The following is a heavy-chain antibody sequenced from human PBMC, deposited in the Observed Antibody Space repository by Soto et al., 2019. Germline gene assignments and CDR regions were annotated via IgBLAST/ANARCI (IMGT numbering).Heavy chain of an antibody. CDR1: GFTFSSYA. V-gene: IGHV3-23*01. Sequence: GGSLRLSCAASGFTFSSYAMIWVRQAPGKGLEWVSAISGSGGSTYYADSVKGRFTISRDNSKNTLYLQMNSLRAEDTAVYYCAKDGVYFSSTKGPMGSNWFDPWGQGTLVTVSS. D-gene: IGHD2-2*01. CDR3: AKDGVYFSSTKGPMGSNWFDP. CDR2: ISGSGGST. J-gene: IGHJ5*02.